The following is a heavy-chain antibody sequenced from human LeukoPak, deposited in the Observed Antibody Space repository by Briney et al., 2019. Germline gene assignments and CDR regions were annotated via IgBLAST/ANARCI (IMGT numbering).Heavy chain of an antibody. D-gene: IGHD3-22*01. Sequence: GGSLRLSCTASGFTFSDYGMHWVRQAPGEGLEWLAVIWYDGSEKYYADSARGRFTISRDDSNNTLYLQMNSLRAEDTAIYFCARDGPWYYDSSGYFDYWGQGTLVTVSS. J-gene: IGHJ4*02. V-gene: IGHV3-33*01. CDR2: IWYDGSEK. CDR3: ARDGPWYYDSSGYFDY. CDR1: GFTFSDYG.